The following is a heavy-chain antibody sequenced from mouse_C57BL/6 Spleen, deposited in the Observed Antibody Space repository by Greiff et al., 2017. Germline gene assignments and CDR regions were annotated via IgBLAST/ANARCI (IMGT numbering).Heavy chain of an antibody. Sequence: EVKLMESGGGLVKPGGSLKLSCAASGFTFSDYGMHWVRQAPEKGLEWVAYISSGSSTIYYADTVKGRFTISRDHAKNTLFLQMTSLRSEDTAMYYCARRITTVVEDYYAMDYWGQGTSVTGSS. CDR3: ARRITTVVEDYYAMDY. V-gene: IGHV5-17*01. J-gene: IGHJ4*01. D-gene: IGHD1-1*01. CDR1: GFTFSDYG. CDR2: ISSGSSTI.